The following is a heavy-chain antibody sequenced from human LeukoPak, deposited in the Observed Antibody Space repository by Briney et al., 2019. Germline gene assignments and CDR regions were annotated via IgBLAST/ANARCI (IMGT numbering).Heavy chain of an antibody. CDR1: GGSFSGYY. CDR3: ARFSNRPQGRFDY. D-gene: IGHD1-14*01. Sequence: PSETLSLTCAVYGGSFSGYYWSWIRQPPGKGLQWIGHIYYSGSTDYNPSLKSRVTISVDTSKNQFSLKLSSVTAADTAVYYCARFSNRPQGRFDYWGQGTLVTVSS. V-gene: IGHV4-59*01. J-gene: IGHJ4*02. CDR2: IYYSGST.